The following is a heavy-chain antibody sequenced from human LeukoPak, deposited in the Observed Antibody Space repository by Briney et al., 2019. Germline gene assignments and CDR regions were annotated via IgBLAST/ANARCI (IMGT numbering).Heavy chain of an antibody. J-gene: IGHJ4*02. Sequence: PSETLSLTCTVSGGSISSSSYYWSWIRQPAGKGLEWIGRIYTSGSTNYNPSLKSRVTMSVDTSKNQFSLKLSSVTAADTAVYYCARRGVVVVAATAFYFDYWGQGTLVTVSS. CDR1: GGSISSSSYY. CDR2: IYTSGST. CDR3: ARRGVVVVAATAFYFDY. V-gene: IGHV4-61*02. D-gene: IGHD2-15*01.